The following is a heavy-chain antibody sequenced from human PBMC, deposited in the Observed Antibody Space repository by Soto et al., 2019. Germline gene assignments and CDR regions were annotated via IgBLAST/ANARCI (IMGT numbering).Heavy chain of an antibody. CDR2: ISYDGSKR. V-gene: IGHV3-30*18. CDR1: GFSFSNYG. D-gene: IGHD2-8*01. CDR3: SKDRRGGRAVLDS. Sequence: GWSLRLSCAASGFSFSNYGMHWVRRAPGKGLGWVAVISYDGSKRDHADSVRGRVTISRDNSKNTLHLQMNSLRAEDTAVYYCSKDRRGGRAVLDSWGQGTPVTVSS. J-gene: IGHJ4*02.